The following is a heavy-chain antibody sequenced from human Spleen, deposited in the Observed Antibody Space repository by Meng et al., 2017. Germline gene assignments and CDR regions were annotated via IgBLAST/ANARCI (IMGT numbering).Heavy chain of an antibody. J-gene: IGHJ6*02. CDR1: GFSLIGYA. Sequence: GESLKISCVASGFSLIGYAMSWVRQVPGKGLESVSYISGTGGRTYYADSVKGRFTISRDNAKNSLFLQMNSLTAEDTAVYYCARDRVSRGMDVWGQGTSVTVSS. CDR2: ISGTGGRT. V-gene: IGHV3-23*01. CDR3: ARDRVSRGMDV.